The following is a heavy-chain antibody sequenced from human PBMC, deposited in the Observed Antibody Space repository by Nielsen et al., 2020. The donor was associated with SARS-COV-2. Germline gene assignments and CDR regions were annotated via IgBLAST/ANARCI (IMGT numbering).Heavy chain of an antibody. Sequence: GESLKISCAASGFTFSDYYMSRIRQAPGKGLEWVSYISSSGSTIYYADSVKGRFTISRDNAKNSLYLQMNSLRAEDTAVYYCAREHITWVVPAALNAFDIWGQGTMVTVSS. V-gene: IGHV3-11*04. CDR1: GFTFSDYY. CDR2: ISSSGSTI. J-gene: IGHJ3*02. D-gene: IGHD2-2*01. CDR3: AREHITWVVPAALNAFDI.